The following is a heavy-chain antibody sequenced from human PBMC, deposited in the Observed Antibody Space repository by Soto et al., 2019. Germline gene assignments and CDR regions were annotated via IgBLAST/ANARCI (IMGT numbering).Heavy chain of an antibody. D-gene: IGHD1-26*01. Sequence: GGSLRLSCAASGFTFSSYWMHWVRQAPGKGLVWVSRINGDGSSTSYADSVKGRFTISRDNAKNTLYLQMNSLRAEDTAVYYCASSILSGRTRIGYWGQGTLVTVSS. CDR1: GFTFSSYW. J-gene: IGHJ4*02. CDR2: INGDGSST. V-gene: IGHV3-74*01. CDR3: ASSILSGRTRIGY.